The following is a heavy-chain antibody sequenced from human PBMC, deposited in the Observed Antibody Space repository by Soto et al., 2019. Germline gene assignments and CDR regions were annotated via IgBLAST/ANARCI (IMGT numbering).Heavy chain of an antibody. CDR3: ARDRGCVWFGAGMDV. Sequence: EVQLVESGGGLVQPGGSLRLSCAASGFTFSSYSMNWVRQAPGKGLEWVSYISSSSSTIYYADSVKGRFTISRDNAKNSLYLQMNSLRDEDTAVYYCARDRGCVWFGAGMDVWGQGTTVTVSS. CDR2: ISSSSSTI. J-gene: IGHJ6*02. D-gene: IGHD3-10*01. V-gene: IGHV3-48*02. CDR1: GFTFSSYS.